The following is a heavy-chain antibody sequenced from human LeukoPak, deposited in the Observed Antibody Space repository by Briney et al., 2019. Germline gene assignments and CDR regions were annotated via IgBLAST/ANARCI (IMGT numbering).Heavy chain of an antibody. D-gene: IGHD3-3*01. J-gene: IGHJ6*02. CDR2: ISGSGGST. V-gene: IGHV3-23*01. CDR3: AKDSQAPTYYDFWSGYPYYYYYYGMDV. Sequence: GGSLRLSCEASGFTFSSYAMSWVRQAPGKGLEWVSAISGSGGSTYYADSVKGRFTISRDNSKNTLYLQMNSLRAEDTAVYYCAKDSQAPTYYDFWSGYPYYYYYYGMDVRGQGTTVTVSS. CDR1: GFTFSSYA.